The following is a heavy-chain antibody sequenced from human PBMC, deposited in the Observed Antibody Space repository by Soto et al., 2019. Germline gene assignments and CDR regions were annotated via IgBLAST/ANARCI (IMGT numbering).Heavy chain of an antibody. CDR2: IYWDDDK. D-gene: IGHD4-17*01. J-gene: IGHJ4*02. V-gene: IGHV2-5*02. CDR3: AHATVPHTRFDY. CDR1: GFSLSTSGVG. Sequence: QITLKESGPTLVKPTQTLTLTCTFSGFSLSTSGVGVGWIRQPPGKALEWLALIYWDDDKRYSPSLKSRLTITKDTSKNQVVLTMTNMDPVDTATYCCAHATVPHTRFDYWGQGTLVTVSS.